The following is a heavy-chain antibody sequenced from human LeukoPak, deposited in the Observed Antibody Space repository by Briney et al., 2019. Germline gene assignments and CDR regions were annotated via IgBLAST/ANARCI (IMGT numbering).Heavy chain of an antibody. CDR3: ARDRRAVTRDAFDI. V-gene: IGHV4-4*02. CDR1: GVSISRSNW. D-gene: IGHD4-17*01. CDR2: IYHSGST. Sequence: SETLSLTCAVSGVSISRSNWWSWVRQPPGQGLEWIGEIYHSGSTNYNPSLKSRVTISVDKSKNQFSLKLSSVTAADTAVYYCARDRRAVTRDAFDIWGQGTMVTVSS. J-gene: IGHJ3*02.